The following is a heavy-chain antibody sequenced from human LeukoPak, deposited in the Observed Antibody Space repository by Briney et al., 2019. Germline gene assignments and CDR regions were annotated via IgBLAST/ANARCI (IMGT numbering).Heavy chain of an antibody. V-gene: IGHV3-21*01. CDR3: AREGYYDSSGYYYEAFDY. J-gene: IGHJ4*02. Sequence: GGSLRLSCAASGFTFSSYSMNWVRQAPGKGLEWVSSISSSSSYIYYADSVKGRFTISRDNAKNSLYLQMNSLRAEDTAVYYCAREGYYDSSGYYYEAFDYWGQGTLVTVSS. CDR1: GFTFSSYS. D-gene: IGHD3-22*01. CDR2: ISSSSSYI.